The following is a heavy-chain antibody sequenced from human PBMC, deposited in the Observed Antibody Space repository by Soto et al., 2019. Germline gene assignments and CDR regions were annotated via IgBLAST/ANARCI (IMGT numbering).Heavy chain of an antibody. CDR2: IWYDGSHK. V-gene: IGHV3-33*01. D-gene: IGHD4-17*01. CDR3: ARGATIERGERDFDY. CDR1: GFSFSDYG. Sequence: QVQLVESGAGVVQPGRSLRLSCAASGFSFSDYGMHWVRQAPGKGLEWVAAIWYDGSHKYHADSVKDRFTISRDNSKNTLYLQMDSLRAEDTAVYYCARGATIERGERDFDYWGQGALVTASS. J-gene: IGHJ4*02.